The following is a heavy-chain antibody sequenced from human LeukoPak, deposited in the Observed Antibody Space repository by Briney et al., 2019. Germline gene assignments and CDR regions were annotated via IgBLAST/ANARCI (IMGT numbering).Heavy chain of an antibody. Sequence: GGSLRLSCAASGFTFSIYAMSWVRQAPGKGLEWVSAISGSGGSTYYADSVKGRFTISRDNSKNTLYLQMNSRRAEDTAVYYCAKDRLPMVRGVTTILDYWGQGTLVTVSS. D-gene: IGHD3-10*01. J-gene: IGHJ4*02. CDR1: GFTFSIYA. CDR2: ISGSGGST. CDR3: AKDRLPMVRGVTTILDY. V-gene: IGHV3-23*01.